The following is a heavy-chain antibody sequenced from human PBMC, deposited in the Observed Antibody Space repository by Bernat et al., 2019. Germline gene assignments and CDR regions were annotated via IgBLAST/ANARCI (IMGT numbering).Heavy chain of an antibody. CDR3: AKDRYYDSSGFNLYFDY. Sequence: EVQLVESGGGLVQPGGSLRLSCAASGFTFSSYAMHWVRQSPGKGLEHVSAFSSIGGSIYYANSLKGRFTISRDNSRNTLYLQMGSLRAEDMAVYYCAKDRYYDSSGFNLYFDYWGQGTLVTVSS. CDR2: FSSIGGSI. J-gene: IGHJ4*02. D-gene: IGHD3-22*01. CDR1: GFTFSSYA. V-gene: IGHV3-64*01.